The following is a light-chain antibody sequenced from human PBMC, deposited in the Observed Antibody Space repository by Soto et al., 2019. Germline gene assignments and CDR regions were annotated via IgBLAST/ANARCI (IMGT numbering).Light chain of an antibody. CDR2: EVN. V-gene: IGLV2-14*01. J-gene: IGLJ3*02. CDR1: SSDVGGYNY. CDR3: LSYTSSNTRV. Sequence: QSALTQPASVSGSPGQSITISCTGTSSDVGGYNYVSWYQQYPGKAPKLIIYEVNNRPSGVSNRVSGSKSGNTASLTISGLQAEDEADYYCLSYTSSNTRVFGGGTKVTVL.